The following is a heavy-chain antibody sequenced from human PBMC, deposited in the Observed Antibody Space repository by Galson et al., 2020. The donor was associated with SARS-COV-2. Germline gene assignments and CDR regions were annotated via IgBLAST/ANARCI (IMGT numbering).Heavy chain of an antibody. CDR3: ARAGWGHCISSTFYADYYYYYMDV. D-gene: IGHD2-2*01. J-gene: IGHJ6*03. Sequence: SVKVSCKASGGTFRTLDIHWVRQAPGQGLEWMGGIITVSRTAHHAPEFRDRITITADENTSTAYMELSSLTSEDTAVYYCARAGWGHCISSTFYADYYYYYMDVWGKRTTVTVSS. V-gene: IGHV1-69*13. CDR2: IITVSRTA. CDR1: GGTFRTLD.